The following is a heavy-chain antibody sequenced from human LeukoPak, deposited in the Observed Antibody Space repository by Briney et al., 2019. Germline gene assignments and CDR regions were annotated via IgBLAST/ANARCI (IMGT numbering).Heavy chain of an antibody. Sequence: PGGSLRLSCAASGFTFSNAWMSWVRQAPGKGLEGVGRIKSKTDGGTTDCAAPVKGRFTISRDDSKNTLYLQMNSLKTEDTAVYYCTTDVSVFGVYYFDYWGQGTLVTVSS. D-gene: IGHD3-16*01. CDR3: TTDVSVFGVYYFDY. CDR2: IKSKTDGGTT. CDR1: GFTFSNAW. J-gene: IGHJ4*02. V-gene: IGHV3-15*01.